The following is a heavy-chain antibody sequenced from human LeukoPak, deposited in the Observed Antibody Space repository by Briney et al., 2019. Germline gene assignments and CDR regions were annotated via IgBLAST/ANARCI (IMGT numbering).Heavy chain of an antibody. CDR3: ARGGYGSGSYGGYYYYMDV. V-gene: IGHV4-59*01. J-gene: IGHJ6*03. CDR1: GGSISSYY. D-gene: IGHD3-10*01. CDR2: IYCSGST. Sequence: SETLSLTCTVSGGSISSYYWSWIRQPPGKGLEWIGYIYCSGSTNYNPSLKSRVTISVDTSKIQFSLKLSSVTAADTAVYYCARGGYGSGSYGGYYYYMDVWGKGTTVTVSS.